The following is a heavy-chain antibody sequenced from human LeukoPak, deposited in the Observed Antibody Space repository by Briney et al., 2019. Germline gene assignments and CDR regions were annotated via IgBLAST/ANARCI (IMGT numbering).Heavy chain of an antibody. CDR3: ARGDYYGSGSYSIFYGMDV. Sequence: GGSLRLSCAASGFTFSGYEMNWVRQAPGKGLEWVSYISSNGSTIYYADSVKGRFTISRDNAKNSLYLQMNSLRAEDTAVYYCARGDYYGSGSYSIFYGMDVWGKGTTVTVSS. CDR1: GFTFSGYE. V-gene: IGHV3-48*03. J-gene: IGHJ6*04. D-gene: IGHD3-10*01. CDR2: ISSNGSTI.